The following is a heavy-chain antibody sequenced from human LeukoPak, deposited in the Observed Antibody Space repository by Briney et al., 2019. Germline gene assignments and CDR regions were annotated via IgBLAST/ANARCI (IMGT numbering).Heavy chain of an antibody. CDR3: ARDGDYCSSTSCRPNWFDP. CDR2: IYYSGST. CDR1: GGSISSSSYY. D-gene: IGHD2-2*01. J-gene: IGHJ5*02. V-gene: IGHV4-39*07. Sequence: SETLSLTCTVSGGSISSSSYYWGWIRQPPGKGLEWIGSIYYSGSTYYNPSLKSRVTISVDTSKNQFSLKLSSVTAADTAVYYCARDGDYCSSTSCRPNWFDPWGQGTLVTVSS.